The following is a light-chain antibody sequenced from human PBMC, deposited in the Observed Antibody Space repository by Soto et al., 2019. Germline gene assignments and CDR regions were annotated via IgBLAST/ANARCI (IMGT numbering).Light chain of an antibody. V-gene: IGLV2-8*01. CDR2: EVS. Sequence: QSVLTQPPSASGFPGQSITIPCTRTSRDAGGYNYFSWYQLHPGRAPKVIIYEVSMRPSGVPDRFSGSKSRSTSSLTVSGLQAEDEADYYCSSYAVTNIFVFGTGTKVTVL. CDR1: SRDAGGYNY. CDR3: SSYAVTNIFV. J-gene: IGLJ1*01.